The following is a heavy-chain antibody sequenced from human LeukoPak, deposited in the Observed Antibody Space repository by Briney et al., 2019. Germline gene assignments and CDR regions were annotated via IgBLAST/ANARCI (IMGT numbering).Heavy chain of an antibody. CDR1: GFTFSTYS. D-gene: IGHD3-22*01. CDR3: ARESSGYFY. V-gene: IGHV3-21*01. Sequence: GGSLRLSCAASGFTFSTYSMNWVRQAPGKGLEWVSSISSGSSFIYYADSVKGRFTISRDNAKNSLFLQTNSLRAEDTAVYYCARESSGYFYWGQGTLVTVSS. CDR2: ISSGSSFI. J-gene: IGHJ4*02.